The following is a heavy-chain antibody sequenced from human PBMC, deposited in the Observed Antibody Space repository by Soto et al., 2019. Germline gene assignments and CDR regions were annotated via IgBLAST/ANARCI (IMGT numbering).Heavy chain of an antibody. CDR2: IYPGDSDT. J-gene: IGHJ5*02. CDR1: GYSFTSYW. D-gene: IGHD6-6*01. V-gene: IGHV5-51*01. Sequence: PGESLKISCKGSGYSFTSYWIGWVRQMPGKGLEWMGIIYPGDSDTRYSPSFQGQVTISADKSISTAYLQWSSLQASDPAMYYCARFGASISFSFDPWGQGTLVTVSS. CDR3: ARFGASISFSFDP.